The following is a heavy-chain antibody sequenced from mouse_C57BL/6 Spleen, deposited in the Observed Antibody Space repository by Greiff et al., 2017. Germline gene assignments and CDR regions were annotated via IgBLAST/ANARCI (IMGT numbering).Heavy chain of an antibody. CDR2: IYPGDGDT. CDR3: ARSNYYGSSYDFDY. CDR1: GYAFSSSW. J-gene: IGHJ2*01. D-gene: IGHD1-1*01. V-gene: IGHV1-82*01. Sequence: VQLQQSGPVLVKPGASVKISCTASGYAFSSSWMNWVKQRPGKGLEWIGRIYPGDGDTNYNGKFKGKATLTADKSSSTAYMQLSSLTSEDSAVYFCARSNYYGSSYDFDYWGQGTTLTVSS.